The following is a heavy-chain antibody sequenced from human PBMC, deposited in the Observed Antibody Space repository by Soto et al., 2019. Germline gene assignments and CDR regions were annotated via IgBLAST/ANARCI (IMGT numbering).Heavy chain of an antibody. V-gene: IGHV3-30-3*01. CDR2: ISYDGSNK. D-gene: IGHD2-15*01. CDR3: ARGDREDIAVVVGARPGEYGVDV. Sequence: QVQLVESGGGVVQPGRSLRLSCAASGFTFRSYAMHGVRQAPGKVLECVAVISYDGSNKFYRDSVKGRFTISRDNSKNTLYLQINSLRYEDTAVYYCARGDREDIAVVVGARPGEYGVDVWGQGTTVTVSS. J-gene: IGHJ6*02. CDR1: GFTFRSYA.